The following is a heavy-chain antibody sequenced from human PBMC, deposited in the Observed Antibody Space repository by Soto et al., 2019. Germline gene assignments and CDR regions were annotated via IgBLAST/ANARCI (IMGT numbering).Heavy chain of an antibody. CDR2: TYYRSKWYN. Sequence: SPTLSLTCAISGDSVSSNSAAWNWIRQSPSRGLEWLGRTYYRSKWYNDYAVSVKSRITINPDTSKNQFSLQLNSVTPEDTAVYYCARDRYSSSWSPHNWFDPWGQGTLVTVSS. V-gene: IGHV6-1*01. J-gene: IGHJ5*02. CDR1: GDSVSSNSAA. CDR3: ARDRYSSSWSPHNWFDP. D-gene: IGHD6-13*01.